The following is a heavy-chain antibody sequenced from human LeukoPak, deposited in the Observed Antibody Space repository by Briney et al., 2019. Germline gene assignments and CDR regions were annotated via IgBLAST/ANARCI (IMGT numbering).Heavy chain of an antibody. V-gene: IGHV3-33*03. CDR1: GFTFSSHG. CDR3: AKASWVSSADAVL. CDR2: IWYDGSNK. D-gene: IGHD3-3*02. Sequence: GGSLRLSCAASGFTFSSHGMHWVRQAPGKGLEWVAVIWYDGSNKYYADSVKGRFTLSRDESRNTVYLQMNNLRVEDTAVYFCAKASWVSSADAVLWGQGTLVTVSS. J-gene: IGHJ4*02.